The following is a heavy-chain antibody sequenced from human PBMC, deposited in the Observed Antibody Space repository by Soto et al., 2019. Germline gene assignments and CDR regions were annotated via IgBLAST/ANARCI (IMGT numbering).Heavy chain of an antibody. CDR3: ARDRGLGISYYYYGMDV. J-gene: IGHJ6*02. CDR2: ISSSSSYI. Sequence: PGGSLRLSCAASGFTFSGYDMNWVRQAPGKGLEWVSSISSSSSYIYYADSVKGRFTISRDNAKNSLYLQMNSLRAEDTAVYYCARDRGLGISYYYYGMDVWGQGTTVTVSS. CDR1: GFTFSGYD. V-gene: IGHV3-21*01. D-gene: IGHD3-10*01.